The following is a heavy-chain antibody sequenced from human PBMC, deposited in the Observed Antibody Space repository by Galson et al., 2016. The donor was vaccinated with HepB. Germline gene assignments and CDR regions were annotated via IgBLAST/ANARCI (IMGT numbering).Heavy chain of an antibody. CDR1: GFTFSNYG. CDR2: ISRSGDST. D-gene: IGHD1-26*01. V-gene: IGHV3-23*01. Sequence: SLRLSCAASGFTFSNYGMTWVRQAPGKGLEVVSSISRSGDSTDYADFVKGRFTISRDNSKNTLYLQINSLTADDTAIYYCVQGSTAPAVWGKGPTVTVSS. CDR3: VQGSTAPAV. J-gene: IGHJ6*04.